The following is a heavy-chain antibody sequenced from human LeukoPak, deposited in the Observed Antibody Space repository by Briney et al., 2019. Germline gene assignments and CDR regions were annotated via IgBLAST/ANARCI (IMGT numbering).Heavy chain of an antibody. CDR2: IYYTGST. Sequence: SETLSLTCTVSGGSISTYYWSWIRQPPGKGLEWIGYIYYTGSTNYNPSLKSRVTISVDTSKNQFSLKLISVTAADTAVYYCARVKGVVTAILDYWGQGTLVTVSS. CDR3: ARVKGVVTAILDY. J-gene: IGHJ4*02. V-gene: IGHV4-59*01. CDR1: GGSISTYY. D-gene: IGHD2-21*02.